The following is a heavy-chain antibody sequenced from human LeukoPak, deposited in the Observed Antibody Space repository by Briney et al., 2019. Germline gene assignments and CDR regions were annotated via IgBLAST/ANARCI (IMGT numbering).Heavy chain of an antibody. CDR2: IYYSGST. CDR1: GGPISSGGYS. CDR3: ARHGDASCSSTSCYPHYYYYGMDV. Sequence: PSETLSLTCAVSGGPISSGGYSWSWIRQPPGKGLEWIGYIYYSGSTNYNPSLKSRVTISVDTSKNQFSLKLSSVTAADTAVYYCARHGDASCSSTSCYPHYYYYGMDVWGQGTTVTVSS. D-gene: IGHD2-2*01. V-gene: IGHV4-61*08. J-gene: IGHJ6*02.